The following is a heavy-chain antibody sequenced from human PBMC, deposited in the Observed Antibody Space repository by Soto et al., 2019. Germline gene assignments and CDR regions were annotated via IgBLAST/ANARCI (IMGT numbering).Heavy chain of an antibody. J-gene: IGHJ4*02. CDR3: ARDPPLH. Sequence: QLQLQESGSGLLKPSQTLSLTCAVSGGSISSGGYSWSWIRKPPGKGLEWMGYIYHSGSTYYNPSLKGRFTISGDKSKNQFSLNLISVTAADTAVYDCARDPPLHWGQGTLVTVSS. CDR2: IYHSGST. CDR1: GGSISSGGYS. V-gene: IGHV4-30-2*01.